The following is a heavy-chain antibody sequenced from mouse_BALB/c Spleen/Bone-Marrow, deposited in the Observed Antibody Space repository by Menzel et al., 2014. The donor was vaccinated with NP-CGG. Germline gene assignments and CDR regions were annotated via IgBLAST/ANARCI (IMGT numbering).Heavy chain of an antibody. CDR3: ARDKGNGNSLYYSMDY. J-gene: IGHJ4*01. CDR1: GFSLTTYG. Sequence: VQLVESGPGLVAPSQSLSITCTVSGFSLTTYGVHWVRQPPGKGLEWLGVIWAGGSTHYNSALMSRLSISKDNSNNQVFLKMNSLQTDDPAMYYCARDKGNGNSLYYSMDYWGQGISVTVSS. V-gene: IGHV2-9*02. D-gene: IGHD2-1*01. CDR2: IWAGGST.